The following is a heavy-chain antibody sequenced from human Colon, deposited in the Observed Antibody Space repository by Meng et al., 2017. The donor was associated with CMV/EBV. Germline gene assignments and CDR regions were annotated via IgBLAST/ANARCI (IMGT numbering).Heavy chain of an antibody. J-gene: IGHJ3*02. CDR2: IYYSGST. V-gene: IGHV4-31*02. CDR3: ARDRGDSPLAGEAFDI. CDR1: GGSISSGGYY. Sequence: SETLSLTCTVSGGSISSGGYYWSWIRQHPGQGLEWIGYIYYSGSTYYNPSLKSRVTISVDTSKNQFSLKLSSVTAADTAVYDCARDRGDSPLAGEAFDIWGQGTMVTVSS. D-gene: IGHD3-16*01.